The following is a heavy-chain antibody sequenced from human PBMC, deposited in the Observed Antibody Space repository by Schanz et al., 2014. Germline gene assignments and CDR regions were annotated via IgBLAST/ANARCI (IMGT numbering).Heavy chain of an antibody. Sequence: EVQLVESGGGLVQPGGSLRLSCAASEFTFNTYCMSWVRQAPGKGLEWVASINQDGYDKHYVDSVEGRFTISRDNAKNSLYLQMNSLRVEDTAVYYCASYDFWSGYSFDPWGQGTLVTVSS. CDR1: EFTFNTYC. CDR2: INQDGYDK. D-gene: IGHD3-3*01. V-gene: IGHV3-7*01. J-gene: IGHJ5*02. CDR3: ASYDFWSGYSFDP.